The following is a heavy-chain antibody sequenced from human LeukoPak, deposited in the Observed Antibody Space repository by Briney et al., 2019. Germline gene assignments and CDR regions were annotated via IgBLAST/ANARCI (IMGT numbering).Heavy chain of an antibody. Sequence: GGSLRLSCAASGFTFSSYAMSWVRQAPGKGLEWVSAISGSGGSTYYADSVKGRFTISRDNSKNTLYLQMNSLRAEDTAVYYCAKSDRFRVHCSSTSCYGWYFDLWGRGTLVTVSS. CDR2: ISGSGGST. D-gene: IGHD2-2*01. J-gene: IGHJ2*01. V-gene: IGHV3-23*01. CDR3: AKSDRFRVHCSSTSCYGWYFDL. CDR1: GFTFSSYA.